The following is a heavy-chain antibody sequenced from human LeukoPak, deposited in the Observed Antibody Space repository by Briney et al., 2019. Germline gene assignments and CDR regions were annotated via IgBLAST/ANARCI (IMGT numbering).Heavy chain of an antibody. CDR3: AKDPNYYDSSGYYSEFDY. D-gene: IGHD3-22*01. Sequence: GGSLRLSCAASGFTFSSYGMHWVRQAPGKGLEWVAFIRYDGSNKCYADSVKGRFTIPRDNSKNTLYLQMNSLRAEDTAVYYCAKDPNYYDSSGYYSEFDYWGQGTLVTVSS. CDR2: IRYDGSNK. J-gene: IGHJ4*02. CDR1: GFTFSSYG. V-gene: IGHV3-30*02.